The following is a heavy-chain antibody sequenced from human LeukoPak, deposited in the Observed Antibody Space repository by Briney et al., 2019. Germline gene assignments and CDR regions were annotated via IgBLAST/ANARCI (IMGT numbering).Heavy chain of an antibody. CDR1: GFTFSSYG. V-gene: IGHV3-30*18. D-gene: IGHD4-17*01. CDR2: ISYDGSNK. Sequence: PGRSLRLSCAASGFTFSSYGMHWVRQAPGKGLEWVAVISYDGSNKYYADSVKGRFTISRDNSKNTLYLQMNSPRAEDTAVYYCAKSTVTDYYYYGMDVWGQGTTVTVSS. J-gene: IGHJ6*02. CDR3: AKSTVTDYYYYGMDV.